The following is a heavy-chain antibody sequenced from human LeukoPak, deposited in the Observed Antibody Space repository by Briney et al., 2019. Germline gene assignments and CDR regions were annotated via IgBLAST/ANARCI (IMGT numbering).Heavy chain of an antibody. CDR2: IWYDGSNK. J-gene: IGHJ6*02. Sequence: GGSLRLSCEASGFTFINAWMSWVRQAPGKGLAWVAVIWYDGSNKYYADSVKGRFTISRDNSKNTLYLQMNSLRAEDTAVYYCAREGYCSSTSCYVDYYYYYGMDVWGQGTTVTVSS. CDR1: GFTFINAW. CDR3: AREGYCSSTSCYVDYYYYYGMDV. V-gene: IGHV3-33*08. D-gene: IGHD2-2*01.